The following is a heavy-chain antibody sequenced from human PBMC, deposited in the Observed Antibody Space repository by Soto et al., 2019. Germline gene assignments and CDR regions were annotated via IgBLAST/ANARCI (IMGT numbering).Heavy chain of an antibody. CDR3: ARGILFGSGWYSSSNWFDP. J-gene: IGHJ5*02. V-gene: IGHV4-34*01. Sequence: SETLSLTCAVYGGSFSGYYWSWIRQPPGKGLEWIGEINHSGSTNYNPSLKSRVTISVDTSKNQFSLKLSSVTAADTAVYYCARGILFGSGWYSSSNWFDPWGQGTLVTVSS. D-gene: IGHD6-19*01. CDR2: INHSGST. CDR1: GGSFSGYY.